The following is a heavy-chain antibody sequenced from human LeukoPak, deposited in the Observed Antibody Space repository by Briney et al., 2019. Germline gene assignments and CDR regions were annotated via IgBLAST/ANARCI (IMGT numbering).Heavy chain of an antibody. J-gene: IGHJ6*03. V-gene: IGHV1-18*01. Sequence: GASVKVSCKASGYTFTNYYISWVRQAPGQGLEWMGWVSGYNDNTMYAQKLQGRVTMTTDTSTSTAYMELTSLRSDDTAVYYCARSPPHRYYYMDVWGKGTTVTVSS. CDR3: ARSPPHRYYYMDV. CDR2: VSGYNDNT. CDR1: GYTFTNYY.